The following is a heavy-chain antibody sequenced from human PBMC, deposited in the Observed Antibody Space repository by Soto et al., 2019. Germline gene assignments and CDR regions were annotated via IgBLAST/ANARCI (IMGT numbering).Heavy chain of an antibody. D-gene: IGHD2-15*01. Sequence: PSETLSLTCTVSGGSISSSSYYWGWIRQPPGKGLEWIGSIYYSGSTYYNPSLKSRVTISVDTSKNQFSLKLSSVTAADTAVYYCARHAVIGGIGSCTGGRCVGFWFVHLGPGTLVTVSS. CDR2: IYYSGST. CDR3: ARHAVIGGIGSCTGGRCVGFWFVH. J-gene: IGHJ5*02. V-gene: IGHV4-39*01. CDR1: GGSISSSSYY.